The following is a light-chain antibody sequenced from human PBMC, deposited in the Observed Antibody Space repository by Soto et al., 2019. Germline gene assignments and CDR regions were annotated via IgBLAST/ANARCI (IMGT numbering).Light chain of an antibody. J-gene: IGKJ3*01. V-gene: IGKV3-20*01. CDR1: QSVTRSF. CDR2: GAS. Sequence: EIVLTQSPGTLSLSPGERVTLSCRASQSVTRSFLAWYQQKPGQAPRLLINGASSRATGIPDRFSGSGSRTDFTPTISRLEPEGFAVYYCHQYGSSPQAFGPGTKVDI. CDR3: HQYGSSPQA.